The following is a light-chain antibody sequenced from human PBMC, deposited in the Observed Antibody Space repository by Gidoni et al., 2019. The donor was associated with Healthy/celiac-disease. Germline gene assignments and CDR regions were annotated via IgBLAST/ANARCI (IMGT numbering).Light chain of an antibody. CDR2: DTS. Sequence: QAAVPPEPSLTVSPGGTATLTCASSNGAVTSGHYPYWFQQTPGPAPRTRIYDTSNKHSWTPARFSGSRLGGKAGLTLSGAQPEDEAEYYCLLSYSGALVFGGGTKLTVL. V-gene: IGLV7-46*01. CDR1: NGAVTSGHY. CDR3: LLSYSGALV. J-gene: IGLJ2*01.